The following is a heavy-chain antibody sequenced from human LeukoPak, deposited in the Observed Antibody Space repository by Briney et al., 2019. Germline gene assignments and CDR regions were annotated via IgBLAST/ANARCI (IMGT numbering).Heavy chain of an antibody. CDR1: GFTFSSHA. J-gene: IGHJ4*02. CDR2: ISHDGSES. V-gene: IGHV3-30-3*01. D-gene: IGHD1-26*01. Sequence: GGSLRLSCAASGFTFSSHAMVWVRQAPGKGLEWVSFISHDGSESFHTESVKGRFTISRDNFKNTVDLQVSGLKEEDTAVYYCARDWGQRGVGATLANWGQGTLVIVS. CDR3: ARDWGQRGVGATLAN.